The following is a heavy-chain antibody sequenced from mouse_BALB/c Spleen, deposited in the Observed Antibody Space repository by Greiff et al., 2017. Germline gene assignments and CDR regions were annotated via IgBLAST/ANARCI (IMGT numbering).Heavy chain of an antibody. J-gene: IGHJ3*01. CDR1: GYAFSSYW. CDR3: ARDYYGSSPWFAY. Sequence: QVQLQQSGAELVRPGSSVKISCKASGYAFSSYWMNWVKQRPGQGLEWIGQIYPGDGDTNYNGKFKGKATLTADKSSSTAYMQLSSLTSEDSAVYFCARDYYGSSPWFAYWGQGTLVTVSA. D-gene: IGHD1-1*01. CDR2: IYPGDGDT. V-gene: IGHV1-80*01.